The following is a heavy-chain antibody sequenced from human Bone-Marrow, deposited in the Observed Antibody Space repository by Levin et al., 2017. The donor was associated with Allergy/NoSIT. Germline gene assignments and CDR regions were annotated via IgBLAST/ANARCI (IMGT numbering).Heavy chain of an antibody. CDR1: GFTFTSYW. D-gene: IGHD3-22*01. J-gene: IGHJ6*02. CDR3: VRDDVYDSSRTDV. V-gene: IGHV3-74*01. CDR2: TNGDDSSI. Sequence: GESLKISYAASGFTFTSYWMHWVRQAPGKGLVWVSRTNGDDSSISYADSVRGRFTISRDNAKNTLYLQMNSLRAEDTAVYYCVRDDVYDSSRTDVWGQGTTVTVS.